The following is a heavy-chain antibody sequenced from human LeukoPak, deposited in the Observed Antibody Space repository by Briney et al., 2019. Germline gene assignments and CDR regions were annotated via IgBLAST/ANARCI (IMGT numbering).Heavy chain of an antibody. CDR3: AKDQGIAAAAPDY. CDR1: RFTFSSYV. V-gene: IGHV3-23*01. J-gene: IGHJ4*02. D-gene: IGHD6-13*01. Sequence: GGSLRLSCAASRFTFSSYVMSWVRQAPRKGLEWVSSITGSGTGTFYADSVRGRFTISRDNSKKTVYLQMNSLRVEDTAVYYCAKDQGIAAAAPDYWGQGTLVTVSS. CDR2: ITGSGTGT.